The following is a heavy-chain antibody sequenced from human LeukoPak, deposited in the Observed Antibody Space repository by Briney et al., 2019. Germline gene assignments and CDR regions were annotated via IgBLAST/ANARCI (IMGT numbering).Heavy chain of an antibody. J-gene: IGHJ3*01. D-gene: IGHD3-22*01. CDR3: ARDYSRRDALDL. Sequence: PGGSLRLSCAASGFTFSDNYMKWVRQAPGKGLEWVSDIYSGGSTYYVDYVKGRFTISRDNSKKTLYLQMDSLRAEDTAVYYCARDYSRRDALDLWGQGTMVTVSS. CDR1: GFTFSDNY. V-gene: IGHV3-53*01. CDR2: IYSGGST.